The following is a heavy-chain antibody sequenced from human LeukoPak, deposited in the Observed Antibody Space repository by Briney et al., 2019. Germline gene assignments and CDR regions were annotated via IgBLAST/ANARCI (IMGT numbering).Heavy chain of an antibody. V-gene: IGHV3-9*01. J-gene: IGHJ3*02. Sequence: PGGSLRLSCAASGFTFDDYAMHWVRQAPGKGLEWVSGISWNSGSIGYADSVKGRFTISRDNAKNSLYLQMNSLRVEDTAVYYCVRGDYYDSGTSFIDAFDIWGQGTMVTVSS. CDR1: GFTFDDYA. CDR2: ISWNSGSI. D-gene: IGHD3-10*01. CDR3: VRGDYYDSGTSFIDAFDI.